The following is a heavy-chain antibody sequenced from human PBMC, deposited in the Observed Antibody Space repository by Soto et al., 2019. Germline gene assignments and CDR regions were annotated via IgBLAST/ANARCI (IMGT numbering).Heavy chain of an antibody. CDR1: GFTFSNAW. D-gene: IGHD6-13*01. CDR3: ATPGEFSASWYDY. V-gene: IGHV3-15*01. CDR2: IKSRADGGTA. J-gene: IGHJ4*02. Sequence: XGSLGLSCAASGFTFSNAWMTWVRQAPGKGLEWVGRIKSRADGGTAEYAAPVKGRFTISRDDSKTTLYLQMNTLKTEDTAVYYCATPGEFSASWYDYWGQGTLVTVSS.